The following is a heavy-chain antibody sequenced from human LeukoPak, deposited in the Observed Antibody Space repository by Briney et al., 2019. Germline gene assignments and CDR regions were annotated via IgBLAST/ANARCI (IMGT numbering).Heavy chain of an antibody. J-gene: IGHJ6*03. Sequence: ASVKVSCKASGYTFTGYYMHWVRQAPGQGLEWMGWINPNSGGTNYAQKFQGRVTMTRDTSISTAYMELSRLRSDDTAVYYCARAGGYDFWSGYYYYYYMDVWGKGTTVTVSS. D-gene: IGHD3-3*01. V-gene: IGHV1-2*02. CDR2: INPNSGGT. CDR1: GYTFTGYY. CDR3: ARAGGYDFWSGYYYYYYMDV.